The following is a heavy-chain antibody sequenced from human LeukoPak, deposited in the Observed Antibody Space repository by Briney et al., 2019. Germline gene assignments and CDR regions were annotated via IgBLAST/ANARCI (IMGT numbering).Heavy chain of an antibody. J-gene: IGHJ6*02. CDR2: IKSKTDGGTT. Sequence: GGSLRLSCAASGFTFSNAWMSWVRQAPGKGLEWVGRIKSKTDGGTTDYAAPVKGRFTISRDDSKNTLYLQMNSLKTEDTAVYYRTTDLWELRYYYYGMDVWGQGTTVTVSS. CDR3: TTDLWELRYYYYGMDV. V-gene: IGHV3-15*01. D-gene: IGHD1-26*01. CDR1: GFTFSNAW.